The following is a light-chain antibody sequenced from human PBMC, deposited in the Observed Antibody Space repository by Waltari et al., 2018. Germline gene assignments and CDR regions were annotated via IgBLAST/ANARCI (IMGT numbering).Light chain of an antibody. CDR3: CSFTSRSTWV. CDR2: DVS. Sequence: QSALTQPASVSGSPGQSITISCTGTSTDVGAYNYVSWYQQHPGKVPKLLIFDVSNRPSVVSNRFSGSKSGNAASLTISGLQAEDESDYYCCSFTSRSTWVFGGGTKLTVL. CDR1: STDVGAYNY. J-gene: IGLJ3*02. V-gene: IGLV2-14*03.